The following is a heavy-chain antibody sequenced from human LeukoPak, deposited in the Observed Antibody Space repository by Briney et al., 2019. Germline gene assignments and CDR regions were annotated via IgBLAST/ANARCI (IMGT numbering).Heavy chain of an antibody. V-gene: IGHV3-30-3*01. CDR2: ISYDGSNK. CDR1: GFTFSSYA. CDR3: ARALLFIAAREGDNWFDP. Sequence: GGSLRLSCAASGFTFSSYAMHWVRQAPGKGLEWVAVISYDGSNKYYADSVKGRFTISRDNSKNTLYLQMNSLRAEDTAVYYCARALLFIAAREGDNWFDPWGQGTLVTVSS. J-gene: IGHJ5*02. D-gene: IGHD6-6*01.